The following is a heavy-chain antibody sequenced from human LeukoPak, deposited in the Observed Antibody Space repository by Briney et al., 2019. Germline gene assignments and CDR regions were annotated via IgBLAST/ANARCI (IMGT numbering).Heavy chain of an antibody. V-gene: IGHV4-30-4*01. Sequence: PSQTLSLTCTVSGGSISSCDYYWRWIRQPPGKGLEWIGYIYYSGSTYYNPSLKSRVTTSVDTSKNQFSLKLSSVTAADTAVYYCARPPGELLYNYFDYWGQGTLVTVSS. J-gene: IGHJ4*02. CDR1: GGSISSCDYY. CDR3: ARPPGELLYNYFDY. D-gene: IGHD3-10*01. CDR2: IYYSGST.